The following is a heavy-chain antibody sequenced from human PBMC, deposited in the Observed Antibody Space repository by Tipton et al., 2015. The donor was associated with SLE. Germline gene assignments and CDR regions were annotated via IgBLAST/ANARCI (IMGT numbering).Heavy chain of an antibody. D-gene: IGHD2-21*01. CDR2: IYYSGST. CDR1: DGSITSSSHY. CDR3: AREIAYGAFDI. V-gene: IGHV4-39*07. Sequence: TLSLTCTVSDGSITSSSHYWGWIRQPPGKGLEWIGSIYYSGSTYYNPSLKSRVTISVETSKNQFSLKLSSVTAADTAVYYCAREIAYGAFDIWGQGTMVTVPS. J-gene: IGHJ3*02.